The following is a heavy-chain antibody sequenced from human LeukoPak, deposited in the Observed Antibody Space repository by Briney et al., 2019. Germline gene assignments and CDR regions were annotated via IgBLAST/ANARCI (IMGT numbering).Heavy chain of an antibody. V-gene: IGHV4-59*08. CDR1: GDSLNIYY. CDR2: FSYTGTT. J-gene: IGHJ6*02. CDR3: ARRPYHYHGLDV. Sequence: SETLSLACSVSGDSLNIYYWNWIRQSPGKGLEWIGYFSYTGTTNYNPSLKSRVNMSVDRPKNLVSLTLRSVTAADTAVYYCARRPYHYHGLDVWGPGTTVIVSS.